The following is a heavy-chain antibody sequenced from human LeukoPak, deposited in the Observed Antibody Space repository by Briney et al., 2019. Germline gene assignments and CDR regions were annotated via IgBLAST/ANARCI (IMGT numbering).Heavy chain of an antibody. V-gene: IGHV4-4*07. J-gene: IGHJ6*03. CDR3: AREIYYGDSSGMGYLHNFYMDV. CDR1: VGFISNYY. D-gene: IGHD3-22*01. CDR2: IYRSGSG. Sequence: PSETLSLTWTFCVGFISNYYWRFIRQPAGRGREWSGRIYRSGSGNCNACLMRRVTMSVAKSTGQCHLKLSSVTAADTAVYYCAREIYYGDSSGMGYLHNFYMDVWGKGNTVSVS.